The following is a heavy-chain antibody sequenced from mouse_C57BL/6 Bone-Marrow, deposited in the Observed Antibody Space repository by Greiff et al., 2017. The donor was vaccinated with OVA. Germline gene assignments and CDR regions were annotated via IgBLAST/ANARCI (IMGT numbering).Heavy chain of an antibody. V-gene: IGHV1-15*01. CDR1: GYTFTDYE. Sequence: QVHVKQSGAELVRPGASVTLSCKASGYTFTDYEMHWVKQTPVHGLEWIGAIDPETGGTAYNQKFKGKAILTVDKSSSTAYMQLSSLTSEDSAVYYCARRGGFPYYYAMDYWGQGTSVTVSS. J-gene: IGHJ4*01. CDR2: IDPETGGT. CDR3: ARRGGFPYYYAMDY.